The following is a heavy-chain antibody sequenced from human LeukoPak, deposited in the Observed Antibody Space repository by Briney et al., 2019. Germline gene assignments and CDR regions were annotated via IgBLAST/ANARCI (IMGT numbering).Heavy chain of an antibody. V-gene: IGHV1-2*02. CDR2: INPNSGGT. J-gene: IGHJ6*03. D-gene: IGHD2-2*01. CDR1: GYTFTGYY. Sequence: ASVKVSCKASGYTFTGYYMHWVRQAPGQGLEWMGWINPNSGGTNYAQKFQGRVTMTRDTSISTAYMELSRLRSDDTAVYYCARDDCSSTSCYPGYMDVWGKGTTVTVSS. CDR3: ARDDCSSTSCYPGYMDV.